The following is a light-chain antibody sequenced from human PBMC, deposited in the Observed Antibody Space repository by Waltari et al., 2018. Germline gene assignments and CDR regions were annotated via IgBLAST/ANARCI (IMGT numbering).Light chain of an antibody. V-gene: IGKV1-27*01. CDR1: QDISNY. CDR2: GTS. Sequence: DIQMTQSPSSLSASVGDRVTITCRASQDISNYLAWYQQKPGKVPKLLIYGTSTSQPGVPSRFSGSGSGTDYTLTISSLQPEDVATYYCQKYNSEPLTFGPGTRVVIK. CDR3: QKYNSEPLT. J-gene: IGKJ3*01.